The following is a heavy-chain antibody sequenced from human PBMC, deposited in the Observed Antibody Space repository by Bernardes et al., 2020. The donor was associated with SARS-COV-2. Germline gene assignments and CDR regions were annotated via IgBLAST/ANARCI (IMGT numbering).Heavy chain of an antibody. CDR1: GFTFDDYA. CDR2: ISWNSGSI. D-gene: IGHD2-2*01. V-gene: IGHV3-9*01. Sequence: GGSLRLSCAASGFTFDDYAMHWVRQAPGKGLEWVSGISWNSGSIGYADSVKGRFTISRDNAKNSLYLQMNSLRAEDTALYYCAKLPEPVGYYGMDVWGQGTTVTVSS. J-gene: IGHJ6*02. CDR3: AKLPEPVGYYGMDV.